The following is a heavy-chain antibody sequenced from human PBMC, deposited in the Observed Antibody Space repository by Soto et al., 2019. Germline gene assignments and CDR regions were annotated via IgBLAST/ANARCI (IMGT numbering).Heavy chain of an antibody. CDR2: IIPILGIA. D-gene: IGHD5-18*01. Sequence: QVQLVQSGAEVKKPGSSVKVSCKASGGTFSSYTISWVRQAPGQGLEWMGRIIPILGIANYAQKFQGRVTITADKSTSTAYMELSSLRSEDTAVYYCASGGYSYGHLYFVYWGQGTLVTVSS. J-gene: IGHJ4*02. CDR1: GGTFSSYT. CDR3: ASGGYSYGHLYFVY. V-gene: IGHV1-69*02.